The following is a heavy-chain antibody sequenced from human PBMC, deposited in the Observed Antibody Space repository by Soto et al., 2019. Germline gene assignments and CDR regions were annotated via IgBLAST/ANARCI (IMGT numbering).Heavy chain of an antibody. CDR1: GGTFSRYA. CDR2: ITPMFGTA. CDR3: AQTLGLAVAGPGRFAL. D-gene: IGHD6-19*01. V-gene: IGHV1-69*05. Sequence: QVQLVQSGAEVKKYGSSVKVSCKASGGTFSRYAISWVRQAPGQGLEWMGGITPMFGTANYAQKVQGRVTMTXXEXTXXAYMELSSLGSDDTAVYYCAQTLGLAVAGPGRFALWGRGTLVTVSS. J-gene: IGHJ2*01.